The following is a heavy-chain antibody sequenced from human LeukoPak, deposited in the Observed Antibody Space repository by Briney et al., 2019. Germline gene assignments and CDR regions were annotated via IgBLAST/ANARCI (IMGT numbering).Heavy chain of an antibody. CDR2: IYYSGST. D-gene: IGHD2-21*01. V-gene: IGHV4-34*01. CDR3: ARSVHISAPFDV. Sequence: SETLSLTCAVYGGSFSGYYWGWIRQPPGKGLEWIGNIYYSGSTYYNPSLKSRVTISVDTPKNQFSLKLNSVTAADTAVYYCARSVHISAPFDVWGQGTLVTVSS. CDR1: GGSFSGYY. J-gene: IGHJ1*01.